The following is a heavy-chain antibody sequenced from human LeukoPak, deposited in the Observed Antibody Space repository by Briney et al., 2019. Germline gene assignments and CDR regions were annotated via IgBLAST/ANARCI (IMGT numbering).Heavy chain of an antibody. Sequence: SETLSLTCTVSGGSISSHYWIWIRQPPGKGLEWIGYIYYSGSTNYNPSLKSRVTISVDTSKNQFSLKLSSVTAADTAVYYCAREARTTGYFDYWGQGTLVTVSS. V-gene: IGHV4-59*11. CDR3: AREARTTGYFDY. CDR1: GGSISSHY. CDR2: IYYSGST. D-gene: IGHD1-1*01. J-gene: IGHJ4*02.